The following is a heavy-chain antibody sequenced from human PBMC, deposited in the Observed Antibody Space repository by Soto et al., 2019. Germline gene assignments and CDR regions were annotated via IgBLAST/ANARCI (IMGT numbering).Heavy chain of an antibody. Sequence: LSLTCTVSGGSISSYYWSWIRQPPGKGLEWIGYIYYSGSTNYNPSLKSRVTISVDTSKNQFSLKLSSVTAADTAVYYCASGTYYYDSSGYYSLSSLDYWGQGTLVTVSS. J-gene: IGHJ4*02. D-gene: IGHD3-22*01. CDR3: ASGTYYYDSSGYYSLSSLDY. CDR1: GGSISSYY. V-gene: IGHV4-59*01. CDR2: IYYSGST.